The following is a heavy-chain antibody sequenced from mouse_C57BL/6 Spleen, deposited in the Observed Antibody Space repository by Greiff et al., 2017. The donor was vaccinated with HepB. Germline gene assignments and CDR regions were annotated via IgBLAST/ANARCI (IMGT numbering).Heavy chain of an antibody. CDR3: ARGDYDKGYYFDY. CDR1: GFTFSDYY. D-gene: IGHD2-4*01. J-gene: IGHJ2*01. CDR2: INYDGSST. Sequence: EVKLVESEGGLVQPGSSMKLSCTASGFTFSDYYMAWVRQVPEKGLEWVANINYDGSSTYYLDSLKSRFIISRDNAKNILYLQMSSLKSEDTATYYCARGDYDKGYYFDYWGQGTTLTVSS. V-gene: IGHV5-16*01.